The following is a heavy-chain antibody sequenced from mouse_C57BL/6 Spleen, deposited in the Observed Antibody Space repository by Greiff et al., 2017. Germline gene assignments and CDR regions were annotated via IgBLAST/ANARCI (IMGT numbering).Heavy chain of an antibody. V-gene: IGHV5-9-1*02. CDR2: ISSGGDYI. Sequence: EVQRVESGEGLVKPGGSLKLSCAASGFTFSSYAMSWVRQTPEKRLEWVAYISSGGDYIYYADTVKGRFTISRANARNTLYLQKSSLKSEDTAMYYCTRDRHDQYYVDYWGQGTTLTVSS. CDR3: TRDRHDQYYVDY. CDR1: GFTFSSYA. D-gene: IGHD2-14*01. J-gene: IGHJ2*01.